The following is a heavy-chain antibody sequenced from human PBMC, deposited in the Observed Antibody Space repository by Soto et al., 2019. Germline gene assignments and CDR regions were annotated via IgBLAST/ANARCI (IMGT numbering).Heavy chain of an antibody. V-gene: IGHV1-69*13. CDR2: IIPIFGTA. CDR3: ARVVRRNSSGWYDWFDP. CDR1: GCTFSSYA. D-gene: IGHD6-19*01. J-gene: IGHJ5*02. Sequence: AVKVSFKASGCTFSSYAISWVRQAPGQGLEWMGGIIPIFGTANYAQKFQGRVTITADESTSTAYMELSSLRSEDTAVYYCARVVRRNSSGWYDWFDPWGQGTLVTVSS.